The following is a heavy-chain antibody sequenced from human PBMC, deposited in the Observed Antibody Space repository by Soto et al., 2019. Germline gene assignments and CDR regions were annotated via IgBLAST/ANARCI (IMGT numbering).Heavy chain of an antibody. J-gene: IGHJ4*02. V-gene: IGHV3-15*05. Sequence: GSLILSCAASGFTLSNAWMSWVRQAPGKGLEWVGRIKSETDGGTADYAAPVKGRFTISRDDSENTLYVQMNSLKTEDTAVYYCTTEGLYYWGQGTLVTVSS. CDR2: IKSETDGGTA. CDR3: TTEGLYY. CDR1: GFTLSNAW.